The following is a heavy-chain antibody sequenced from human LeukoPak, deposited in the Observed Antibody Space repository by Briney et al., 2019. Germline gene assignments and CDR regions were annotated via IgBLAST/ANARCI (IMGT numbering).Heavy chain of an antibody. J-gene: IGHJ4*02. CDR3: ARVTGYVIEDNFDY. D-gene: IGHD2-15*01. CDR1: GGSFSGYY. Sequence: PSETLSLTCAVYGGSFSGYYWSWIPQPPGRGLEWIGEINHSGSANYNPSLKSRVTISVDTSKNQFSLKLRSVTAADTAVYYCARVTGYVIEDNFDYWGQGTLVTVSS. CDR2: INHSGSA. V-gene: IGHV4-34*01.